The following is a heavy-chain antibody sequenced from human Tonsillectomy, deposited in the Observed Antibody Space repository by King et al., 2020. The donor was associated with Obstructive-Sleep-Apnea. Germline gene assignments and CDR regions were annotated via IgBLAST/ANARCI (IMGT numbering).Heavy chain of an antibody. Sequence: VQLVESGAEVKKPGASVKVSCKASGYTFTGYYMHWVRQAPGQGLEWMGWINPNSGGTNYAQKFQGWVTMTRDTSISTAYMELSRLRSDDTAVYYCARERLAAAGTGDVYYYYGMDVWGQGTTVTVSS. CDR2: INPNSGGT. D-gene: IGHD6-13*01. CDR1: GYTFTGYY. CDR3: ARERLAAAGTGDVYYYYGMDV. V-gene: IGHV1-2*04. J-gene: IGHJ6*02.